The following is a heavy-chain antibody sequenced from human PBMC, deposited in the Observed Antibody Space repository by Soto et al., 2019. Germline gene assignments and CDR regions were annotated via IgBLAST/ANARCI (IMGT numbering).Heavy chain of an antibody. CDR3: ARGRGFRSWPDAFDI. CDR1: GYSFSNYY. V-gene: IGHV1-46*01. D-gene: IGHD6-13*01. CDR2: INPSDGSA. J-gene: IGHJ3*02. Sequence: QVHLVQSGAEVKKPGASVKVSCKASGYSFSNYYMHWVRQAPGQGPAWRAIINPSDGSASYAQKFQGSGSVTRATSTNTVYMELSSLRSADTAVYFCARGRGFRSWPDAFDIWGQGTVVTVSS.